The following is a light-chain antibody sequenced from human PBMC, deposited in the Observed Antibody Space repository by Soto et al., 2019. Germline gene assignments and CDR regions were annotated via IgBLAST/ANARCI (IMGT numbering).Light chain of an antibody. CDR2: AAS. V-gene: IGKV1-39*01. CDR1: QSISSY. J-gene: IGKJ2*01. Sequence: DIQMAQSPSSLSASVGDRVTITCRASQSISSYLNWYQQKPGKAPKLLIYAASSLQSGVPSRFSGSGSGTDFTFTIISLQPEDFATYYCQQSYSTPMYTFGQGTKLEIK. CDR3: QQSYSTPMYT.